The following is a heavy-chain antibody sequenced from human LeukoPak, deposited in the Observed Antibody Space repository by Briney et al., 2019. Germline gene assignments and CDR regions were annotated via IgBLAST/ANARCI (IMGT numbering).Heavy chain of an antibody. CDR3: ARNSGSGFDY. CDR1: GYTFTSYY. Sequence: GASVTVSCTASGYTFTSYYMLWVRQAPGQGLEWMGRIDPSGGCTSYAQKFQGRVTMTRDTSTSTVYMELSSLRSEDTAVYYCARNSGSGFDYWGQGTLVTVSS. CDR2: IDPSGGCT. V-gene: IGHV1-46*01. J-gene: IGHJ4*02. D-gene: IGHD2-15*01.